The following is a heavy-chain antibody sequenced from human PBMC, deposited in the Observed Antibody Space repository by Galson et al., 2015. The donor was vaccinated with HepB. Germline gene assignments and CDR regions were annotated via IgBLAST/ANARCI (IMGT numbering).Heavy chain of an antibody. CDR2: ITDNGDV. Sequence: SLRLSCAASGFTFSIYSMNWVRQAPGKGLEWVSSITDNGDVYYAVSVKGRFSISRDNAQNSLYLQMSSLRAEDTAMYYCARDPEAGDSWGQGTLVTASS. CDR3: ARDPEAGDS. D-gene: IGHD6-13*01. J-gene: IGHJ4*02. V-gene: IGHV3-21*01. CDR1: GFTFSIYS.